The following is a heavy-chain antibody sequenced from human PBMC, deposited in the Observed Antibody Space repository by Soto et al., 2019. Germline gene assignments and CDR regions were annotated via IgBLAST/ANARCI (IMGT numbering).Heavy chain of an antibody. J-gene: IGHJ4*02. CDR1: GYTFTGYY. Sequence: QVQLVQSGAEVKKPGASVKVSCKASGYTFTGYYMHWVRQAPGQGLEWMGWINPNSGGTNYAQKFQGRVTMTRDTSISTAYMELSRLRSDDTAVYYCAREGMTTVTTWYFDYWGQGTLVTVSS. V-gene: IGHV1-2*02. D-gene: IGHD4-17*01. CDR2: INPNSGGT. CDR3: AREGMTTVTTWYFDY.